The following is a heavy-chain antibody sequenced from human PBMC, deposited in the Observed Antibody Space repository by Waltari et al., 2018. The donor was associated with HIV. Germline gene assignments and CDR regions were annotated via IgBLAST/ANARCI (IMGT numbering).Heavy chain of an antibody. Sequence: EVQLVESGGGLVKPGGSLRLSCAASGFPFSSYSMTWVRQAPGKGLEWVSSISSSSSYIYYADSVKGRFTISRDNAKNSLYLQMNSLRAEDTAVYYCARDQGEFDYWGQGTLVTVSS. CDR1: GFPFSSYS. V-gene: IGHV3-21*01. J-gene: IGHJ4*02. D-gene: IGHD3-16*01. CDR2: ISSSSSYI. CDR3: ARDQGEFDY.